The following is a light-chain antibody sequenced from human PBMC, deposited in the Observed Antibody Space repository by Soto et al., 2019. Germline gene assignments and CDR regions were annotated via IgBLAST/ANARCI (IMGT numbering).Light chain of an antibody. J-gene: IGLJ1*01. V-gene: IGLV2-8*01. Sequence: VLTQPPSASGSPGQSVAISCTGTSSDVGGYNYVSWYQQHPGKAPKLMIYEVNKRPSGVPDRFSGSKSGNTASLTVSGLQAEDEADYYCSSYAGSSTYVFGSGTKVTVL. CDR3: SSYAGSSTYV. CDR1: SSDVGGYNY. CDR2: EVN.